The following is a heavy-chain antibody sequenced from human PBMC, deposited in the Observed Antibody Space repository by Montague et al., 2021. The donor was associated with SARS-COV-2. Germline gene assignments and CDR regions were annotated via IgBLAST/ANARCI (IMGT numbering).Heavy chain of an antibody. Sequence: SETLSLTCTVSGASISSSSYYWGWIRQPPGKGLEWIGSIYYSGSTYYNPSLKSRVTISVDTSKNQFSLKLSSVTAADTAVYYCARHVIREGHVVVVALNWFDPWGQGTLVTVSS. J-gene: IGHJ5*02. CDR1: GASISSSSYY. V-gene: IGHV4-39*01. D-gene: IGHD2-15*01. CDR2: IYYSGST. CDR3: ARHVIREGHVVVVALNWFDP.